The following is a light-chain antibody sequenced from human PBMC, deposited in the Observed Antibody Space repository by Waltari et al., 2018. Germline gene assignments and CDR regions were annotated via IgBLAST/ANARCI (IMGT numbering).Light chain of an antibody. Sequence: IVMTQSPATLSVSPGERATLSCRASQSVSSNLAWYQQKPGQAPRLLIYGASTRATGIPARFSGSGSGTEFTLTISSLQSEDFAVYYCQQYNNWPRTFGQGTKLGIK. CDR2: GAS. V-gene: IGKV3-15*01. J-gene: IGKJ2*01. CDR1: QSVSSN. CDR3: QQYNNWPRT.